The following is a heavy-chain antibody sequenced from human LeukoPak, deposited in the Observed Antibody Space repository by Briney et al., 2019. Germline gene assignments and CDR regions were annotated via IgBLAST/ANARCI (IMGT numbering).Heavy chain of an antibody. CDR3: AKGPYSESYSDY. J-gene: IGHJ4*02. CDR1: GFTFSTYW. D-gene: IGHD1-26*01. CDR2: ISGSGAST. Sequence: GGSLRLSCVASGFTFSTYWMHWVRQAPGKGLEWVSTISGSGASTYYADSVKGRFTISRDNSKNTLYLQMNSLRAEDTAIYYCAKGPYSESYSDYWGQGTLVTVSS. V-gene: IGHV3-23*01.